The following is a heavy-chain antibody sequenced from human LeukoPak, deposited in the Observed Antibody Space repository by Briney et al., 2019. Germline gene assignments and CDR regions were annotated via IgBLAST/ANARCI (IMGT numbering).Heavy chain of an antibody. V-gene: IGHV4-59*01. J-gene: IGHJ3*02. CDR2: IYYSGST. CDR1: GGSISSYY. Sequence: SETLSLTCTVSGGSISSYYWSWIRQPPGKGLEWIGYIYYSGSTNYNPYLKSRVTISVDTSKNQFSLKLSSVTAADTAVYYCARDFGLGYCSSTSCYAFDIWGQGTMVTVSS. CDR3: ARDFGLGYCSSTSCYAFDI. D-gene: IGHD2-2*01.